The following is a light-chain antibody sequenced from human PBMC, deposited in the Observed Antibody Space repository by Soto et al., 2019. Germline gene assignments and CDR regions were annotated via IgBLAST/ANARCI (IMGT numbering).Light chain of an antibody. Sequence: DIQMTQSPSTLSASVGDGVTITCRASQNISVGLAWYQQRPGKAPKFLIYDASSLETGVPSRFRGSGSGTEFTLTIRSLQPDNFATYYCQQYDSSSPTFGQETKLEIK. J-gene: IGKJ2*01. CDR2: DAS. CDR1: QNISVG. V-gene: IGKV1-5*01. CDR3: QQYDSSSPT.